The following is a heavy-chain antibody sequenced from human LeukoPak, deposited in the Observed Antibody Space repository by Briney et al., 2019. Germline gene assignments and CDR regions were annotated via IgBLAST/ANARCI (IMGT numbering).Heavy chain of an antibody. CDR1: GGSIRSGSYY. V-gene: IGHV4-61*02. CDR2: IYISGST. J-gene: IGHJ4*02. CDR3: AREMGYCTNGVCPFDY. Sequence: PSQTLSLTCTVSGGSIRSGSYYGSWIRQPAGKGLEWIGRIYISGSTNYNPSLKSRVTISVDTSKNQFSLKLSSVTAADTAVYYCAREMGYCTNGVCPFDYWGQGTLVTVSS. D-gene: IGHD2-8*01.